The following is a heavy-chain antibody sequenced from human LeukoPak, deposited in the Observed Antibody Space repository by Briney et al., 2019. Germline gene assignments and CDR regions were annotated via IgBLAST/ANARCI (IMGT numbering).Heavy chain of an antibody. CDR2: IYYSGST. CDR3: AREATDDELGDPTLYNDY. V-gene: IGHV4-39*07. D-gene: IGHD1-1*01. J-gene: IGHJ4*02. CDR1: GGSVSSEIYY. Sequence: SETLSLTCTVSGGSVSSEIYYWGWIRQPPDKGLEWIGTIYYSGSTYYNPSLKSRVTISIDTSKYQFSLKLSSVTAADTAVYYCAREATDDELGDPTLYNDYWGQGTLVTVSS.